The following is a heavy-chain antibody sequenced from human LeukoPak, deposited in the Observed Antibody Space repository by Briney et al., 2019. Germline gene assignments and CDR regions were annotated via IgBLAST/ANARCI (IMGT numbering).Heavy chain of an antibody. CDR2: ISAYNGNT. CDR3: ARVVTYYGSGSYSDY. J-gene: IGHJ4*02. V-gene: IGHV1-18*01. CDR1: GYTFTSYG. Sequence: ASVKVSCKASGYTFTSYGISWVRQAPGQGLEWMGWISAYNGNTNYAQKLQGRVTKTTDTSTSTAYMELRSLRSDDTAVYYCARVVTYYGSGSYSDYWGQGTLVTVSS. D-gene: IGHD3-10*01.